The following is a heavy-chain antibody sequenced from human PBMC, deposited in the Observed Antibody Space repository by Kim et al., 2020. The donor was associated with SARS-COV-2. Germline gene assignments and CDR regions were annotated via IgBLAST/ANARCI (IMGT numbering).Heavy chain of an antibody. CDR1: GGSISSSSYY. Sequence: SETLSLTCTVSGGSISSSSYYWGWIRQPPGKGLEWIGSIYYSGSTYYNPSLKSRVTISVDTSKNQFSLKLSSVTAADTAVYYCARQSRDDILTGYDWFDPWGQGTLVTVSS. CDR2: IYYSGST. V-gene: IGHV4-39*01. J-gene: IGHJ5*02. CDR3: ARQSRDDILTGYDWFDP. D-gene: IGHD3-9*01.